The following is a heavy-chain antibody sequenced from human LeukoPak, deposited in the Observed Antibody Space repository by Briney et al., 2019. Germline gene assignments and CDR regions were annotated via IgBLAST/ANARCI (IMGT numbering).Heavy chain of an antibody. CDR3: AKDMTQGGGSSGWFGDSFDI. J-gene: IGHJ3*02. CDR1: GFTFNSYG. CDR2: ISGSGDTT. V-gene: IGHV3-23*01. D-gene: IGHD6-19*01. Sequence: GGSLRLSCAASGFTFNSYGMHWVRQAPGKGLEWVSVISGSGDTTYVADSVKGRFTVSRDNSKNTVYLQMNSLRAEDRAVYYCAKDMTQGGGSSGWFGDSFDIWGRGTLVTVAS.